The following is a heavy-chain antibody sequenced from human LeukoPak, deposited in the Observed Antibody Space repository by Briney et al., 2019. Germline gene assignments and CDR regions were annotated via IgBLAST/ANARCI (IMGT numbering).Heavy chain of an antibody. CDR3: ARTCSSSSCYMVH. CDR2: ISVYNGNT. D-gene: IGHD2-2*02. CDR1: GYTFANFG. J-gene: IGHJ4*02. Sequence: GASVKVSCNASGYTFANFGITWVRQPPAQGLEWMGWISVYNGNTNYAQNLQGRVTLTTDTSTSTAYMELRSLRSEDTALYYCARTCSSSSCYMVHWGQGTLVTVSS. V-gene: IGHV1-18*01.